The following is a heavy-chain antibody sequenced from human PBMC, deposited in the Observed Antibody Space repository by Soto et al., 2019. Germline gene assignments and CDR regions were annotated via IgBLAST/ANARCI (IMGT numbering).Heavy chain of an antibody. V-gene: IGHV3-30*18. CDR3: AKDTWAGGGSLPFDY. D-gene: IGHD2-15*01. CDR2: ISYDGSNK. J-gene: IGHJ4*02. CDR1: GFTFSSYG. Sequence: PGGSLRLSCAASGFTFSSYGMHWVRQAPGKGLEWVAVISYDGSNKYYADSVKGRFTISRDNSKNTLYLQMNSLRAEDTAVYYCAKDTWAGGGSLPFDYWGQGTLVTVSS.